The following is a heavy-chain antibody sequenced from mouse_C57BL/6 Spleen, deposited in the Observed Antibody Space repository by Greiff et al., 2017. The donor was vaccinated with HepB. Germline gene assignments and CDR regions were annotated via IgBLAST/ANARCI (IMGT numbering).Heavy chain of an antibody. D-gene: IGHD2-4*01. Sequence: VHLVESGPELVKPGASVKISCKASGYAFSSSWMNWVKQRPGKGLEWIGRIYPGDGDTNYNGKFKGKATLTADKSSSTAYMQLSSLTSEDSAVYFCASYDYPWFAYWGQGTLVTVSA. V-gene: IGHV1-82*01. CDR2: IYPGDGDT. J-gene: IGHJ3*01. CDR3: ASYDYPWFAY. CDR1: GYAFSSSW.